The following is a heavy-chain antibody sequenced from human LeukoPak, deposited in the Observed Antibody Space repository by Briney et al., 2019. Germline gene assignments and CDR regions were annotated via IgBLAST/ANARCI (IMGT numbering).Heavy chain of an antibody. J-gene: IGHJ4*02. CDR2: INWNGGCT. Sequence: GGSLRLSCAASGFTFDDYGMSWVRQAPGKGLEWVSGINWNGGCTGYADSVKGRFTISRDNAKNSLYLQMNSLRAEDTALYYCARDLVGGYSYGLGVFDYWGQGTLVTVSS. CDR3: ARDLVGGYSYGLGVFDY. D-gene: IGHD5-18*01. V-gene: IGHV3-20*04. CDR1: GFTFDDYG.